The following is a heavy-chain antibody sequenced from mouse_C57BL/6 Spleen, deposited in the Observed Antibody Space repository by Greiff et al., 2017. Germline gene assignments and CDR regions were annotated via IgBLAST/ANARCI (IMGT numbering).Heavy chain of an antibody. D-gene: IGHD1-1*01. V-gene: IGHV1-26*01. CDR3: ARTRGSAWFAY. J-gene: IGHJ3*01. Sequence: VQLQQSGPELVKPGASVKISCKASGYTFTDYYMNWVKQSHGKSLEWIGDINPNNGGTSYNQKFKGKATLTVDKSSSTAYMERRSLTSEDSAVYYCARTRGSAWFAYWGQGTLVTVSA. CDR1: GYTFTDYY. CDR2: INPNNGGT.